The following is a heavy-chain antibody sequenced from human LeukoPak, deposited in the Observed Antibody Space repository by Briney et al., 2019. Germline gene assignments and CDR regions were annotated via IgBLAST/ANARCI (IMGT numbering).Heavy chain of an antibody. CDR1: GFTFSSYS. Sequence: GGSLRLSYAASGFTFSSYSMSWVRQAPGKGLEWVSSIISSSYMYYADSVKGRFTISRDNAKNSLYLQMNSLRAEDTAVYYCARDQVLGAPAAIRGYYYYYGMDVWGQGITVTVSS. D-gene: IGHD2-2*02. CDR2: IISSSYM. J-gene: IGHJ6*02. V-gene: IGHV3-21*01. CDR3: ARDQVLGAPAAIRGYYYYYGMDV.